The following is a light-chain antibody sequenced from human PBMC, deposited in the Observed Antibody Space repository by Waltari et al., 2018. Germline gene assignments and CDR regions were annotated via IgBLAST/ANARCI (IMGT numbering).Light chain of an antibody. CDR2: AVS. CDR1: QSVGSSY. V-gene: IGKV3-20*01. J-gene: IGKJ2*01. Sequence: EIVLTQSPGTLSLSPGERATLSCRASQSVGSSYLAWYRHKPGQPLRLLIYAVSGRATGMPDRFSGSGYGTDFTLTIDRLEPEDFAVYYCQQYGSPPYTFGQGTKL. CDR3: QQYGSPPYT.